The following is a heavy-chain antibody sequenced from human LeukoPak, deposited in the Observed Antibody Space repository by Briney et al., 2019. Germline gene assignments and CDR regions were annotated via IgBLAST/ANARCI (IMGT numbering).Heavy chain of an antibody. CDR3: ARGRIPRNEVTMVRSRYNWFDP. CDR1: GGSFRGYY. D-gene: IGHD3-10*01. J-gene: IGHJ5*02. V-gene: IGHV4-34*01. CDR2: INHSRST. Sequence: SETLSLTCAVYGGSFRGYYWSWIRAPPGKGLEWIGEINHSRSTNYNLSLKGRVTISVDTSKNQFSLKLSSVTAADTAVYYCARGRIPRNEVTMVRSRYNWFDPWGQGTLVTVSS.